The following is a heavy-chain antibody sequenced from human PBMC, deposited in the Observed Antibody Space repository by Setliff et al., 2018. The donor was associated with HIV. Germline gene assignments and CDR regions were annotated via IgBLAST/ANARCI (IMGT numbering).Heavy chain of an antibody. CDR2: INHIGGN. D-gene: IGHD4-17*01. CDR3: ARHPTVTSFQIDS. CDR1: GGSFSGHY. V-gene: IGHV4-34*01. J-gene: IGHJ4*02. Sequence: PSETLSLTCAVYGGSFSGHYWSWIRQPPGKGLEWIGEINHIGGNMNHNPSLKSRVTISVDTSKKQFSLKLDSVTAADTAVYYCARHPTVTSFQIDSWGQGTLVTVSS.